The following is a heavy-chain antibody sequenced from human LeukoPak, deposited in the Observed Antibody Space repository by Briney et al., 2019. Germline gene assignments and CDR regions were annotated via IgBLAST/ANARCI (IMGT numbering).Heavy chain of an antibody. V-gene: IGHV3-23*01. CDR3: AGREYQLLYLGWFDP. CDR1: GFTFSNYA. CDR2: IRDSGAYG. J-gene: IGHJ5*02. Sequence: GGSLGLSCAASGFTFSNYAMGWVRQAPGKGLEWVSTIRDSGAYGFYADSVKGRFTISRDNAKNSLYLQMNSLRAEDTAVYYCAGREYQLLYLGWFDPWGQGTLVTVSS. D-gene: IGHD2-2*02.